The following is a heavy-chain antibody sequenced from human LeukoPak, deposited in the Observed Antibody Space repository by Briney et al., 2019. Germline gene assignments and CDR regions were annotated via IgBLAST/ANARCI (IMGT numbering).Heavy chain of an antibody. V-gene: IGHV4-4*07. CDR1: GASVNRDY. Sequence: SETLSLTCTVSGASVNRDYWSWIRQPAGKGLEWIGRIHSSGSTNYSPALESRVSMSLDTSRNQFSMKLSCVTAADTAVYYCARTPHNWGQGTLVTVS. CDR3: ARTPHN. J-gene: IGHJ4*02. CDR2: IHSSGST.